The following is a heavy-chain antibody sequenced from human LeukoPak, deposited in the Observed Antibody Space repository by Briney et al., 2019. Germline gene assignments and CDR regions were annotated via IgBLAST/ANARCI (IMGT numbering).Heavy chain of an antibody. CDR2: IYYSGST. D-gene: IGHD1-1*01. V-gene: IGHV4-59*12. J-gene: IGHJ4*02. CDR3: ARGSATGLAY. CDR1: GGSISSYY. Sequence: SETPSLTCTVSGGSISSYYWSWIRLPPGKGLEWIGSIYYSGSTYYNPSLKSRLTISVDTSKNQFSLKLSSVTAADTAVYYSARGSATGLAYWGQGTLVTVSS.